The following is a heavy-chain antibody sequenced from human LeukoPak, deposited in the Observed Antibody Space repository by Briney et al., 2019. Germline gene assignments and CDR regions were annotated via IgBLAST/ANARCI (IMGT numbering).Heavy chain of an antibody. CDR2: ISGSGGST. V-gene: IGHV3-23*01. CDR3: AKFFRGWLQYDAFDI. Sequence: GGSLRLSCAASGFTFSSYAMNWVRQAPGKGLEWVSAISGSGGSTYYADSVKGRFTISRDNSKNTLYLQMNSLRAEDTAVYYCAKFFRGWLQYDAFDIWGQGTIVTVSS. CDR1: GFTFSSYA. D-gene: IGHD6-19*01. J-gene: IGHJ3*02.